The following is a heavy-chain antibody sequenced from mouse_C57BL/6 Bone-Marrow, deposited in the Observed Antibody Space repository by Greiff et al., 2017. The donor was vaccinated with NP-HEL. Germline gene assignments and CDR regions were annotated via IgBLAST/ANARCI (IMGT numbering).Heavy chain of an antibody. D-gene: IGHD2-1*01. CDR1: GYTFTSYW. CDR2: IYPSDSET. CDR3: ARGPYGNYVPY. Sequence: QVQLQQPGAALVRPGSSVKLSCKASGYTFTSYWMDWVQQRPGQGLEWIGNIYPSDSETHYNQKFKDKATLTVDQSSSTAYMQLSSLTSEDSGVYYGARGPYGNYVPYWGQGTTLTVSS. V-gene: IGHV1-61*01. J-gene: IGHJ2*01.